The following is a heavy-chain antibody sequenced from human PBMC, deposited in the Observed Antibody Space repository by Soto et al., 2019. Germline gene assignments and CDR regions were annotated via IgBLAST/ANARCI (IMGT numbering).Heavy chain of an antibody. CDR1: VVSISSGGYY. CDR3: ARGTYFYGSGRPGHFDY. J-gene: IGHJ4*02. V-gene: IGHV4-31*03. Sequence: SETLSLTCTFSVVSISSGGYYWSWIRQHPWKGLEWIGYIYYSGSTYYNPSLKSRVTISVDTSKNQFSLKLSSVTAADTAVYYCARGTYFYGSGRPGHFDYWGQGTLVNVSS. D-gene: IGHD3-10*01. CDR2: IYYSGST.